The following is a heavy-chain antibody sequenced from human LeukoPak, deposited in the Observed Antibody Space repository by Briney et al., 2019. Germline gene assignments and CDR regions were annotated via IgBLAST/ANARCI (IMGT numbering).Heavy chain of an antibody. V-gene: IGHV1-69*04. J-gene: IGHJ4*02. CDR2: IIPILGIA. D-gene: IGHD5-18*01. Sequence: SVKVSCKASGGTFSSYAISWVRQAPGQGLEWMGRIIPILGIANYAQKFQGRVTITADKSTSTAYMELSSLRSDDTAVYYCARDRGIQLWLPEGFDYWGQGTLVTVSS. CDR1: GGTFSSYA. CDR3: ARDRGIQLWLPEGFDY.